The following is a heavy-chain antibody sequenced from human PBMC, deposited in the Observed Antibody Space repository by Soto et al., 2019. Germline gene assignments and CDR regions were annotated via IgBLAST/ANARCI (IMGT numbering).Heavy chain of an antibody. J-gene: IGHJ2*01. V-gene: IGHV3-23*01. CDR2: ISGSGGST. Sequence: GGSLSLSCAASGFTFSSYAMSWVRQAPGKGLEWVSAISGSGGSTYYADSVKGRFTISRDNSKNTLYLQMNSLRAEDTAVYYCAKGYDFWSGYGGWYFDLWGRGTLVTVSS. D-gene: IGHD3-3*01. CDR3: AKGYDFWSGYGGWYFDL. CDR1: GFTFSSYA.